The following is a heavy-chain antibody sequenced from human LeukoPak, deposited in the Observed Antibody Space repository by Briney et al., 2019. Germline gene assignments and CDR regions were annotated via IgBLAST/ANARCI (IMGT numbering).Heavy chain of an antibody. J-gene: IGHJ4*02. CDR2: IWYDGSNK. Sequence: GGSLRLSCAAYGFTFSSYGMHWVRQAPGKGLEWVAVIWYDGSNKYYADSVKGRFTISRDNSKNTLYLQMNSLRAEDTAVYYCARRGYSYGSAFDYWGQGTLVTVSS. V-gene: IGHV3-33*01. CDR3: ARRGYSYGSAFDY. D-gene: IGHD5-18*01. CDR1: GFTFSSYG.